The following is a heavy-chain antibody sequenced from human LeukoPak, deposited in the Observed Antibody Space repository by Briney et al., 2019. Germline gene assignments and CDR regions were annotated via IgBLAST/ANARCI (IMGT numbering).Heavy chain of an antibody. CDR3: ARVPGSYYYGFFDY. CDR2: IYYSGST. Sequence: SETLSLTCTVSGGSISSYYWSWIRQPPGKGLEWIGYIYYSGSTNYNPSLKSRVTISVDTSKNQFSLKLSSVTAADTAVYYCARVPGSYYYGFFDYWGQGTLVTVSS. CDR1: GGSISSYY. J-gene: IGHJ4*02. V-gene: IGHV4-59*01. D-gene: IGHD3-10*01.